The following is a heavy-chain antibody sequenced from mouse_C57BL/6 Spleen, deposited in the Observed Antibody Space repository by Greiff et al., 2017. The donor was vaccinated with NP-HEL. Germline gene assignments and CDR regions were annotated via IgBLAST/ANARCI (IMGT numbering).Heavy chain of an antibody. CDR2: IHPNSGST. J-gene: IGHJ2*01. CDR3: ARNDGSGLYYFDY. V-gene: IGHV1-64*01. CDR1: GYTFTSYW. D-gene: IGHD2-3*01. Sequence: QVQLQQPGAELVKPGASVKLSCKASGYTFTSYWMHWVKQRPGQGLEWIGMIHPNSGSTNYNEKFKSKATLTVDKSSSTAYMQLSSLTSEDSAVYYCARNDGSGLYYFDYWGQGTTLTVSS.